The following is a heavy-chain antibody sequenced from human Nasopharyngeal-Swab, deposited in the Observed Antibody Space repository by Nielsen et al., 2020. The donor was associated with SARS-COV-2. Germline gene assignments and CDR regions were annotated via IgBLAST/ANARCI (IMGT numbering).Heavy chain of an antibody. V-gene: IGHV3-23*01. CDR2: ISGSGGST. CDR1: GFTFSSYA. D-gene: IGHD2-2*01. CDR3: AKKGSCSSTSCYYYDYYYMDV. J-gene: IGHJ6*03. Sequence: GESLKISCAASGFTFSSYAMSWVRQAPGKGLEWVSTISGSGGSTYYADSVKGRFTISRDNSKSTLYLQMTSLRAEDTAVYYCAKKGSCSSTSCYYYDYYYMDVWGKGTTVTVSS.